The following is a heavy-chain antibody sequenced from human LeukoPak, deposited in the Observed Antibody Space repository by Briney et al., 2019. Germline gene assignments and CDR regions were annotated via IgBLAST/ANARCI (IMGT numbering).Heavy chain of an antibody. Sequence: GGSLRLSCAAAGFTFSSHQMMWVRQAPGKGLEWISYISSGGNTIYYADSVRGRFTISRDNAKNSLYLQMNSLRAEDTAVYYCAREASYYFDDWGPGTLVTVSS. CDR3: AREASYYFDD. V-gene: IGHV3-48*03. CDR2: ISSGGNTI. CDR1: GFTFSSHQ. J-gene: IGHJ4*02.